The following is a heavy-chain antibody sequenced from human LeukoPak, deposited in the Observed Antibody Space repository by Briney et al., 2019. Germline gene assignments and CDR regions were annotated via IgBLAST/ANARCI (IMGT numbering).Heavy chain of an antibody. V-gene: IGHV4-34*01. CDR1: GGSFSGYY. CDR2: INHSGST. CDR3: ARDDRYCSSTSCFYGMDV. J-gene: IGHJ6*02. D-gene: IGHD2-2*01. Sequence: SETLSLTCAVYGGSFSGYYWSWIRQPPGKGLEWIGEINHSGSTNYNPSLKSRVTISVDTSKNQFSLKLSSVTAADTAVYYCARDDRYCSSTSCFYGMDVWGQGTTVTVSS.